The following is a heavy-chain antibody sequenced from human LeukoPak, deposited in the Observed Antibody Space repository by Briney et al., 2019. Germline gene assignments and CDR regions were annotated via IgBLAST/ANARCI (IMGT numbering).Heavy chain of an antibody. D-gene: IGHD2-2*01. CDR1: GYTFTSYG. CDR3: ARDYFSYCSSTSCSINWFDP. J-gene: IGHJ5*02. CDR2: ISAYNGNT. V-gene: IGHV1-18*01. Sequence: ASVKVSCKASGYTFTSYGICWVRQAHGQGLEWMGWISAYNGNTNYAQKLQGRVTMTTDTSTSTAYMELRSLRSDDTAVYYCARDYFSYCSSTSCSINWFDPWGRGTLVTVSS.